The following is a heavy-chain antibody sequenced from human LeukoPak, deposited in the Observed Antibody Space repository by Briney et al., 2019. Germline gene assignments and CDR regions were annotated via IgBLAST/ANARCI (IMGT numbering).Heavy chain of an antibody. V-gene: IGHV4-30-2*01. CDR3: ARGRGYYDSSGYYWPARVYYFDY. Sequence: SETLSLTCAVSGGSISSGGYSWSWIRQPPGKGLEWIGYIYHSGSTYYNPSLKSRVTISVDTSKNQFSLKLSSVTAADTAVYYCARGRGYYDSSGYYWPARVYYFDYWGQGTLVTVSS. J-gene: IGHJ4*02. CDR2: IYHSGST. CDR1: GGSISSGGYS. D-gene: IGHD3-22*01.